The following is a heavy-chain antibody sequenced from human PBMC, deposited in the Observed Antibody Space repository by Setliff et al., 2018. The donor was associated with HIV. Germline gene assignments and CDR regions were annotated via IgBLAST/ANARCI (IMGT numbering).Heavy chain of an antibody. CDR2: IKSKEDGGTR. D-gene: IGHD3-22*01. Sequence: PGGSLRLSCLASGMTFSDAWMTWVRQAPGKGLEGVGRIKSKEDGGTREYAAPVKGRFTISRDDSKNTLYLQMNSLEIEDTAVYYCTTRLSVYYHSDCWGQGTLVTVSS. CDR3: TTRLSVYYHSDC. V-gene: IGHV3-15*01. CDR1: GMTFSDAW. J-gene: IGHJ4*02.